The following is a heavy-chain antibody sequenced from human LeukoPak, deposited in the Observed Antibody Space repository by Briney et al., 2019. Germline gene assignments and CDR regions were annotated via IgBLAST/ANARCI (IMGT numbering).Heavy chain of an antibody. CDR3: ARFLGITGTTVDAFDI. J-gene: IGHJ3*02. CDR2: IYYSGST. Sequence: SETLSLTCTVSGGSISSYYWSWIRQPPGKGLEWIGYIYYSGSTNYNPSLKSRVAISVDTSKNQFSLKLSSVTAADTAVYYCARFLGITGTTVDAFDIWGQGTMVTVSS. D-gene: IGHD1-20*01. V-gene: IGHV4-59*08. CDR1: GGSISSYY.